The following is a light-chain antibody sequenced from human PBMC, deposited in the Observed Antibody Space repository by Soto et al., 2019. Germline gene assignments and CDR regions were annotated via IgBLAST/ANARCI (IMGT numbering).Light chain of an antibody. CDR2: GAS. V-gene: IGKV3-15*01. CDR1: QSVSKN. Sequence: EIVMTQSPSTLSVSPGERATLSCRASQSVSKNLAWYQHKPCQAPRLLINGASTRATGIPARFSGSVSGTAITLTISSLQSEDFAVYYCKHYNLWPNTFGQGKRLEIK. J-gene: IGKJ5*01. CDR3: KHYNLWPNT.